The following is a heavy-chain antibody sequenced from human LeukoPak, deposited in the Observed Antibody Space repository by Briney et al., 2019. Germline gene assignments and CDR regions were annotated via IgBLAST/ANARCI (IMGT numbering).Heavy chain of an antibody. CDR2: IIGGGGST. J-gene: IGHJ4*02. V-gene: IGHV3-23*01. Sequence: GGSLRLSCAAFGFPFSSHGMSWVRQAPGKGLEWVSGIIGGGGSTYYADSVKGRFTISRDNSKNTLYLQMNSLRAEDTAVYYCARDSARRDGHNFDYWGQGTLVTVSS. CDR1: GFPFSSHG. CDR3: ARDSARRDGHNFDY. D-gene: IGHD5-24*01.